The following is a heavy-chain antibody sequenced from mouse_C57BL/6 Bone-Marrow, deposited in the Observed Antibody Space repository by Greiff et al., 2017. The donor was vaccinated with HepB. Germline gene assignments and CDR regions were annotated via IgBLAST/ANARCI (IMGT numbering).Heavy chain of an antibody. V-gene: IGHV1-9*01. J-gene: IGHJ3*01. CDR2: SLPGSGST. CDR3: ASSYYSNYAVFFAY. Sequence: QVQLQQSGAELMKPGASVKLSCKATGYTFTGYWIEWVKQRPGHGLEWIGESLPGSGSTNYNEKFKGKATFTADTSSNTAYMQLSSLTTEDSAIYYCASSYYSNYAVFFAYWGQGTLVTVSA. CDR1: GYTFTGYW. D-gene: IGHD2-5*01.